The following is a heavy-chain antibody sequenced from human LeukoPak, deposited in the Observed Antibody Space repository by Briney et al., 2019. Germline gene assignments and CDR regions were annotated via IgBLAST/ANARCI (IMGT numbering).Heavy chain of an antibody. CDR2: INHSGST. CDR1: GGSFSGYY. CDR3: ARGATHSSGLYYYYGMDV. J-gene: IGHJ6*02. D-gene: IGHD6-19*01. Sequence: SETLSLTCAVYGGSFSGYYWSWIRQPPGKGLEWIGEINHSGSTNYNPSLKSRVTISVDTSKNQFSLKLSSVTAADTAVYYCARGATHSSGLYYYYGMDVWGQGTMVTVSS. V-gene: IGHV4-34*01.